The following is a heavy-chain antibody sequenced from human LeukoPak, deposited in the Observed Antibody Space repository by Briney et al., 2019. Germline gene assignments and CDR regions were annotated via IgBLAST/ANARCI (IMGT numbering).Heavy chain of an antibody. Sequence: SETLSLTCTVSGVSISSSNSYWGWIRQPPGKGLEWIGSIYYSGNTYYNASLKSQVSISIDTSKNQFSLRLTSVTAADTAVYYCGRQTGSGLFILPGGQGTLVTVSS. CDR2: IYYSGNT. D-gene: IGHD3/OR15-3a*01. V-gene: IGHV4-39*01. J-gene: IGHJ4*02. CDR3: GRQTGSGLFILP. CDR1: GVSISSSNSY.